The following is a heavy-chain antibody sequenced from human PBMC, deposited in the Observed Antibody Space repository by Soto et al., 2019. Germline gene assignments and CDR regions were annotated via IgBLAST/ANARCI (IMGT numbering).Heavy chain of an antibody. CDR1: GFTFSSYS. J-gene: IGHJ6*02. V-gene: IGHV3-48*02. CDR2: ISSSSSTI. CDR3: ARDQYDNWNYGYGMDV. Sequence: GGSLRLSCAASGFTFSSYSMNWVRQAPGKGLEWVSYISSSSSTIYYADSVKGRFTISRDNAKSSLYLQMNSLRDEDTAVYYCARDQYDNWNYGYGMDVWGQGTTVTVSS. D-gene: IGHD1-7*01.